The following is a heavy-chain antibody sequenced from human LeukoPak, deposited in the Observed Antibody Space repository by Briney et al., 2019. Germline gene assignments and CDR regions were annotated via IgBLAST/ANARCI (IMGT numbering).Heavy chain of an antibody. D-gene: IGHD2-15*01. J-gene: IGHJ4*02. Sequence: GGSLRLSCAASGFSISGNHMSWVRQAAGKGLEWVSVIYSDSTTYYADSVKGRFTISRDNSKNTLYLQMKSLRAEDTAVYYCAIYCSAGSCRVSDGYWGQGTLVTVSS. CDR2: IYSDSTT. CDR3: AIYCSAGSCRVSDGY. CDR1: GFSISGNH. V-gene: IGHV3-53*01.